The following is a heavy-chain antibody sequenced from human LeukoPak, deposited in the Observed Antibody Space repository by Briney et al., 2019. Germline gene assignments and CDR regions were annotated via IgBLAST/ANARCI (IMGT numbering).Heavy chain of an antibody. Sequence: PSETLSLTCTVSGFSISSNYYWGWIRQPPGKGLEWIGNIYHSGSISYNPSLKSRVTISVDTSKNQFSLRLSSVTAADTAVYYCARDWGVSARPGYMDVWGKGTTVTVSS. D-gene: IGHD6-6*01. CDR2: IYHSGSI. CDR3: ARDWGVSARPGYMDV. CDR1: GFSISSNYY. J-gene: IGHJ6*03. V-gene: IGHV4-38-2*02.